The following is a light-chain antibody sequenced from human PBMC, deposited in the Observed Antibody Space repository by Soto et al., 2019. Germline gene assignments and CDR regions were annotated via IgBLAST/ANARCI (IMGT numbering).Light chain of an antibody. V-gene: IGLV2-14*01. Sequence: QSALTQPASVSGSPGQSITISCTGTSSDVGDYNYVSWYQQHPGKAPKLMISEVSNRPSGVSNRFSGSKSGNTASLTISGLQAEDEADYYCSSYTSRSTPVFGGGTKLTVL. CDR1: SSDVGDYNY. J-gene: IGLJ2*01. CDR2: EVS. CDR3: SSYTSRSTPV.